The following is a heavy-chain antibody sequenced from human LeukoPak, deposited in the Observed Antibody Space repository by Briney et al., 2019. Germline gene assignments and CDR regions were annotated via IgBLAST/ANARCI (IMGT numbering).Heavy chain of an antibody. CDR1: GFTFSSYA. D-gene: IGHD6-13*01. J-gene: IGHJ4*02. Sequence: PGGSLRLSCVASGFTFSSYAMSWVRQAPGKGLEWVSGISGRGGSTYYADSVKGRFTISRDNSKNTLYLQMDSLRAEDTAVYYCAKGISSSWYDYWGQGTLVTVSS. CDR2: ISGRGGST. V-gene: IGHV3-23*01. CDR3: AKGISSSWYDY.